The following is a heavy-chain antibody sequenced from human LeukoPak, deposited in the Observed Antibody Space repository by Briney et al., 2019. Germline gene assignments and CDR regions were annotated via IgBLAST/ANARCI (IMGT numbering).Heavy chain of an antibody. J-gene: IGHJ6*02. D-gene: IGHD3-10*01. CDR3: TRGPANYYGSGSYYFRGYYYYGMDV. CDR1: GFTFSSYW. Sequence: PGGALRLSCAACGFTFSSYWMHWLRQAPGKGLVGVSRINSDGSSTSYADSVKGRFTISRDNAKNTLYLQMNSLRAEDTAVYYCTRGPANYYGSGSYYFRGYYYYGMDVWGQGTTVTVSS. V-gene: IGHV3-74*01. CDR2: INSDGSST.